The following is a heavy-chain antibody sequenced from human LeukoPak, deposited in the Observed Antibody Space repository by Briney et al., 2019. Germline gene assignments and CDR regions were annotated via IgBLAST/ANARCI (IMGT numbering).Heavy chain of an antibody. CDR2: INHSGST. Sequence: SETLSLTCAVYGGSFSGYYWSWIRQPPGKGLEWIGEINHSGSTNYNPSLKSRVTISVDTSKNQFPLKLSSVTAADTAVYYCARSPVVVAARWFDPWGQGTLVTVSS. CDR1: GGSFSGYY. J-gene: IGHJ5*02. D-gene: IGHD2-15*01. V-gene: IGHV4-34*01. CDR3: ARSPVVVAARWFDP.